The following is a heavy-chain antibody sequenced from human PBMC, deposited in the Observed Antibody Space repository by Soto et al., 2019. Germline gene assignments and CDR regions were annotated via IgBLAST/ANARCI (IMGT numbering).Heavy chain of an antibody. D-gene: IGHD2-15*01. CDR1: GFRFSIYA. CDR3: AKDRMDHNSVCDPFYI. V-gene: IGHV3-23*01. J-gene: IGHJ3*02. CDR2: IGGGDDDR. Sequence: GGSVRLSXAASGFRFSIYAMSWVRQAPGKGLEWVSSIGGGDDDRYYADSVKGRFIISRDNSKSTVSLQMNGLRAEDTAVYYRAKDRMDHNSVCDPFYIWDQGTTVTVSS.